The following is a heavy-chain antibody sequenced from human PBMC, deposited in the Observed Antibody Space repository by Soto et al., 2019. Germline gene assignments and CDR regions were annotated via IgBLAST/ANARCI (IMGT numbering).Heavy chain of an antibody. CDR3: ARHPIQLFNCFDP. J-gene: IGHJ5*02. Sequence: SETLSLTCTVSGGSITSSTYYWGWIRQPPGKGLEWIGSIYYSGSPYYNPSLKSRVTISVDTSKNQFSLRLTSVTASDTAVYYCARHPIQLFNCFDPWGQGTLVTVSS. D-gene: IGHD5-18*01. CDR2: IYYSGSP. V-gene: IGHV4-39*01. CDR1: GGSITSSTYY.